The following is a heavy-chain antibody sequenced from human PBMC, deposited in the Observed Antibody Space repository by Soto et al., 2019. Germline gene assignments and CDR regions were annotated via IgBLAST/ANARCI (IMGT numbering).Heavy chain of an antibody. D-gene: IGHD2-2*01. V-gene: IGHV3-33*01. CDR1: GFTFSSYG. CDR3: ARGGEWGYCSSTSCYYYMDV. Sequence: HPGGSLRLSCAASGFTFSSYGMHWVRQAPGKGLEWVAVIWYDGSNKYYADSVKGRFTISRDNSKNTLYLQMNSLRAEDTAVYYCARGGEWGYCSSTSCYYYMDVWGKGTTVTVSS. CDR2: IWYDGSNK. J-gene: IGHJ6*03.